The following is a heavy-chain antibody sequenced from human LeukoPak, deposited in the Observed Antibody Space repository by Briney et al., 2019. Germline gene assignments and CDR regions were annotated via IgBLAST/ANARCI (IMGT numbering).Heavy chain of an antibody. V-gene: IGHV3-21*01. Sequence: GGSLRLSCAASGFTFSNYNMNWVRQAPGKGLEWVSCISISSNYIYYPDSVKGRFTISRDNAKNSLYLQMNSLRAEDTAVYYCARDGGGGLAYWGQGTLVTVSS. J-gene: IGHJ4*02. CDR3: ARDGGGGLAY. CDR1: GFTFSNYN. D-gene: IGHD2-15*01. CDR2: ISISSNYI.